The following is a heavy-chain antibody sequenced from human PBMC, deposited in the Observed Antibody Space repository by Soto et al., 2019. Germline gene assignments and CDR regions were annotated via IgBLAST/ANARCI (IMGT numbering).Heavy chain of an antibody. Sequence: QVQLVQSGTEVKKPGASVKLSCKASGYRFASYHIHWLRQAPGQGLEWMGIINPSGGSAQYAQNFQGRVTMTRDTSTSTVYMDLSSLRSEDTAVYYCARSHDSSSYSFFDSWGQGTLVTVSS. CDR3: ARSHDSSSYSFFDS. J-gene: IGHJ5*01. CDR2: INPSGGSA. D-gene: IGHD3-22*01. CDR1: GYRFASYH. V-gene: IGHV1-46*01.